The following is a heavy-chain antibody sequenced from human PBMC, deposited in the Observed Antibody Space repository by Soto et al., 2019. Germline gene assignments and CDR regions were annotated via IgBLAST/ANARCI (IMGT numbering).Heavy chain of an antibody. CDR3: ARESEDLTSNFDY. CDR1: GLTFTRYS. CDR2: SSSTTNYI. Sequence: EVQLVESGGGLVKPGGSLRLSCAASGLTFTRYSMNWVRQAPGKGLEWVSSSSSTTNYIEYADSMKGRFTVSRDNAKNSVYLDMNSLSAEDTAVYYCARESEDLTSNFDYWGQGTLVTVSS. V-gene: IGHV3-21*01. J-gene: IGHJ4*02.